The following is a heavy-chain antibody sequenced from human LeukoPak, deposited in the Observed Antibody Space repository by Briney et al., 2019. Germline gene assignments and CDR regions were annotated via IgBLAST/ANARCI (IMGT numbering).Heavy chain of an antibody. D-gene: IGHD2-15*01. CDR1: GYTFTSYG. CDR3: ARDFTPDIVVTVGNWFDP. CDR2: ISAYNGNT. Sequence: GASVKVSCKASGYTFTSYGISWVRQAPGQGLEWMGWISAYNGNTNYAQKLQGRVTMTTDTSTSTAYMELRSLRSDDTAVYYCARDFTPDIVVTVGNWFDPWGQGTLVTVSS. V-gene: IGHV1-18*01. J-gene: IGHJ5*02.